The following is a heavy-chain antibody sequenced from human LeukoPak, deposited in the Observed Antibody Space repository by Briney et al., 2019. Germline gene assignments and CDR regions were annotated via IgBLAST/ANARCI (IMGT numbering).Heavy chain of an antibody. CDR1: GFIFTYSN. V-gene: IGHV3-7*01. CDR3: ARNTGSYFVEHDY. D-gene: IGHD3-10*01. CDR2: IKQDGSEK. Sequence: GGSLRLSCVASGFIFTYSNLNWVRQAPGKGLEWVANIKQDGSEKYYVDSVKGRFTISRDNAKNSLYLQMNSLRAEDTAVYYCARNTGSYFVEHDYWGQGTLVTVSS. J-gene: IGHJ4*02.